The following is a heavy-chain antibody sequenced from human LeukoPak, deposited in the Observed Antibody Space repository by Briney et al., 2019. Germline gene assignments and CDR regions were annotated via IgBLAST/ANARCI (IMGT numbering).Heavy chain of an antibody. CDR3: ASVAGDYDYVWGSYRFFDY. CDR2: INHSGST. CDR1: GGSLSGYY. V-gene: IGHV4-34*01. Sequence: SETLSLTCAVYGGSLSGYYWSSIRQPPGKGLEWIGEINHSGSTNYNPTLKSRVTISVDTSKNQFSQKLSSVTAADTAVYYCASVAGDYDYVWGSYRFFDYWGQGTLVTVSS. J-gene: IGHJ4*02. D-gene: IGHD3-16*02.